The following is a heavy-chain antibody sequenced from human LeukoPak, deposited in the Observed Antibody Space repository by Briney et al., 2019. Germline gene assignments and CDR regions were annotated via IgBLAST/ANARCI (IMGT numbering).Heavy chain of an antibody. D-gene: IGHD2-2*01. CDR1: GFTFSSYG. CDR2: ISYDGSNK. J-gene: IGHJ4*02. Sequence: PGGSLRLSCAASGFTFSSYGMHWVRQAPGKGLEWVAVISYDGSNKYYADSVKGRFTISRDNSKNTLYLQMNSLRAEDTAVYYCARDGSVVVPAAILDYWGQGTLVTVSS. V-gene: IGHV3-30*03. CDR3: ARDGSVVVPAAILDY.